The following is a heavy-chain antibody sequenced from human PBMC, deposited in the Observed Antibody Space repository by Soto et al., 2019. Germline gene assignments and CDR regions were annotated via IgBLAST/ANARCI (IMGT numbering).Heavy chain of an antibody. D-gene: IGHD1-26*01. CDR1: GFTFSDYY. Sequence: VQLVESGGGLVQPGGSLRLSCAASGFTFSDYYMDWVRQVPGKGLEWVGHSRNKANSYNTEYAASVKGRFSISRDGSKDSMYLQMNSLKTEDTAVYYCARDTGGSYDYWGQGALVTVSS. V-gene: IGHV3-72*01. CDR3: ARDTGGSYDY. J-gene: IGHJ4*02. CDR2: SRNKANSYNT.